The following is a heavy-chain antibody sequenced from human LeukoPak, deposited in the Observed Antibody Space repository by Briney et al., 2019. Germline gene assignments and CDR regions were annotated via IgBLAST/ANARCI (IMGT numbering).Heavy chain of an antibody. V-gene: IGHV3-66*01. CDR2: LYPSGST. J-gene: IGHJ4*02. D-gene: IGHD3-22*01. CDR1: GFAVRSSY. CDR3: VRTTHDTSGYFYFDF. Sequence: PGGSLRLSCAASGFAVRSSYVSWVRQAPGMGLEWVSLLYPSGSTHYSNFVKGRFTISSDISKNTVILQMDSLRAEDSAVYFCVRTTHDTSGYFYFDFWGQGIPVTVSS.